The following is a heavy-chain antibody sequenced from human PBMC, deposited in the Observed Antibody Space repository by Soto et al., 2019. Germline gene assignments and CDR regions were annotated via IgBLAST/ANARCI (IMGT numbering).Heavy chain of an antibody. D-gene: IGHD2-2*02. Sequence: GGSLRLSCVASGFTLSNYGIHWVRQAPGKGLEWVALIWYDGSNKYYADSVKGRFTMSRDNSKNTLYLQMNSLRAEDTALYYWATDPDTHCSGSSCYTTYSYSNGMDVWGQGTTVTVSS. V-gene: IGHV3-33*03. J-gene: IGHJ6*02. CDR3: ATDPDTHCSGSSCYTTYSYSNGMDV. CDR1: GFTLSNYG. CDR2: IWYDGSNK.